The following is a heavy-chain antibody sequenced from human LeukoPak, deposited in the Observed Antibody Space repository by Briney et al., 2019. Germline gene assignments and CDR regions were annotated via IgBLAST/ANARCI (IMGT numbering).Heavy chain of an antibody. V-gene: IGHV4-59*01. D-gene: IGHD2-15*01. Sequence: SETLSLTCTVSGGSISSYYWSWIRRPPGKGLEWIGYIYYSGSTNYNPSLESRVTISVDTSKNQFSLKLSSVTAADTAVYYCARDGYCSGGSCYRVVYYWGQGTLVTVSS. CDR3: ARDGYCSGGSCYRVVYY. J-gene: IGHJ4*02. CDR2: IYYSGST. CDR1: GGSISSYY.